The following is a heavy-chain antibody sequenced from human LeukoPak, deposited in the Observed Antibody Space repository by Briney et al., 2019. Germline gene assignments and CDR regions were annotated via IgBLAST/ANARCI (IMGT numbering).Heavy chain of an antibody. CDR3: ARDIVVVPAAIPEDWYFDL. CDR2: INYSGST. D-gene: IGHD2-2*02. Sequence: PSETLSLTCTVSGGSISSRTYYWVWIRQPPGKGLEWIGNINYSGSTYYNPSLKSRVTISVDTSKNQFSLKLSSVTAADTAVYYCARDIVVVPAAIPEDWYFDLWGRGTLVTVSS. V-gene: IGHV4-39*07. J-gene: IGHJ2*01. CDR1: GGSISSRTYY.